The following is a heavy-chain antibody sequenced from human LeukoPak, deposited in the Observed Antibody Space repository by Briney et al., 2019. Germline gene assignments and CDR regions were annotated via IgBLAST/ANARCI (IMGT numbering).Heavy chain of an antibody. CDR3: ARDSSRYSSSWYEGYGMDV. CDR2: ISYDGSNK. J-gene: IGHJ6*02. D-gene: IGHD6-13*01. V-gene: IGHV3-30*04. Sequence: GRSLRLSCAASGFTFSSYAMHWVRQAPGKGLEWVAVISYDGSNKYYAVSVKGRFTISRDNSKNTLYLQMNSLRAEDTAVYYCARDSSRYSSSWYEGYGMDVWGQGTTVTVSS. CDR1: GFTFSSYA.